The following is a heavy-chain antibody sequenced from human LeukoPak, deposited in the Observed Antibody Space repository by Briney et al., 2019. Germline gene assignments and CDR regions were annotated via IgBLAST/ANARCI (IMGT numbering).Heavy chain of an antibody. J-gene: IGHJ3*01. Sequence: GGSLRLSCAASGFNFADSAMSWVRQTPRKGLEWVSLISFNGRNTYYGDSVKGRFTISRDNSKDTVYLQMNSLRAEDTAIFYCARDIELSTWGPGTTVTVSS. CDR3: ARDIELST. CDR1: GFNFADSA. V-gene: IGHV3-23*01. D-gene: IGHD5-12*01. CDR2: ISFNGRNT.